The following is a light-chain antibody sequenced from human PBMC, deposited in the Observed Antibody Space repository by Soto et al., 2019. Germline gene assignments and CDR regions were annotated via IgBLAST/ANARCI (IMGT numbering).Light chain of an antibody. CDR1: QSISSW. CDR2: DAS. Sequence: DIQMTQSPSTPYSSLGDRVTITCRASQSISSWLAWYQQKPGKAPKVLIYDASSLESGVPSRFSGSGSGTEFTLTISSMKPDDFATYYCQHYNSYSTFGQGTKVDI. J-gene: IGKJ1*01. V-gene: IGKV1-5*01. CDR3: QHYNSYST.